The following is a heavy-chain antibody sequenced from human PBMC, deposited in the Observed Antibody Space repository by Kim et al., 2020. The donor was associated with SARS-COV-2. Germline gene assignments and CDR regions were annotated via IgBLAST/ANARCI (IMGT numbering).Heavy chain of an antibody. Sequence: SQKFQGRVTITRDTSASTAYMELSSLRSEDTAVYYCASFGRFGSSYYFDYWGQGTLVTVSS. J-gene: IGHJ4*02. D-gene: IGHD6-13*01. V-gene: IGHV1-3*01. CDR3: ASFGRFGSSYYFDY.